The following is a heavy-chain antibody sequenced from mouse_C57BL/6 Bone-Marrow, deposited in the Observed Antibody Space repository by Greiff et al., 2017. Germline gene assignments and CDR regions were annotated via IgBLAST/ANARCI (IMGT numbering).Heavy chain of an antibody. V-gene: IGHV1-62-2*01. CDR3: ARHERYYDYEGYFDY. D-gene: IGHD2-4*01. CDR2: FYPGSGSI. CDR1: GYIFTEYT. J-gene: IGHJ2*01. Sequence: QVQLQQSGAELVKPGASVKLSCKASGYIFTEYTIHWVKQRSGQGLEWIGWFYPGSGSIKYNERFKDKATLTADKSSNTVYMEHSRLTSDDSAVYFGARHERYYDYEGYFDYWGQGTTLTVSS.